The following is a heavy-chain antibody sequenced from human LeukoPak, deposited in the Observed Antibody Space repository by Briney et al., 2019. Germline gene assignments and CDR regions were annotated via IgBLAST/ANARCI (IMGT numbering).Heavy chain of an antibody. CDR1: GGSISSGSYY. CDR2: IYTSGST. J-gene: IGHJ4*02. D-gene: IGHD4-17*01. CDR3: ARGYGDYTAYFDY. Sequence: SETLSLTCTVSGGSISSGSYYWSWIRQPAGKGLEWIGRIYTSGSTNYNPSLKSRVTLSVDTSKNQFSLKLSSVTAADTAVYYCARGYGDYTAYFDYWGQGTLVTVSS. V-gene: IGHV4-61*02.